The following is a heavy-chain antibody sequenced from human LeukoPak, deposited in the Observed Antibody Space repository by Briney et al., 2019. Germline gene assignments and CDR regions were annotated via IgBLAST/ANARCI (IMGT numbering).Heavy chain of an antibody. D-gene: IGHD3-22*01. J-gene: IGHJ3*02. V-gene: IGHV3-48*03. CDR1: GXTFSSYE. Sequence: GGSLRLSCAASGXTFSSYEMNWVRQAPGKGLEWVSYISSSGSTIYYADSVKGRFTISRDNAKNSLYLQMNSLRAEDTAVYYCAGFYYDSSGYSGPDAFDIWGQGTMVTVSS. CDR2: ISSSGSTI. CDR3: AGFYYDSSGYSGPDAFDI.